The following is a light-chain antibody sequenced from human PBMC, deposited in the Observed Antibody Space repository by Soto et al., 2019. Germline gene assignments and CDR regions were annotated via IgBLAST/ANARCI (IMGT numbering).Light chain of an antibody. Sequence: IVMTQSPATLSVSPGERATLSCRASQSVSRNLAWYQQKPGQAPRLLIYGASTRATGIPARFSGSGSGTEFTLTISSLQSEDFAVYYCQQYNNWPGTFGPGTKVDIK. J-gene: IGKJ3*01. CDR1: QSVSRN. CDR2: GAS. CDR3: QQYNNWPGT. V-gene: IGKV3-15*01.